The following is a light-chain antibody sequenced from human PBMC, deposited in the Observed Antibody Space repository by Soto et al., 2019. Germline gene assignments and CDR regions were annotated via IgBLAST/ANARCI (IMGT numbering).Light chain of an antibody. V-gene: IGKV1-39*01. J-gene: IGKJ5*01. Sequence: DIQMTQSPSSLSASVGERVTITCMASQSMTTYLDWYQQKPGKAPRLLIYPASTWDSGVPSRFSGSGSGTDFTLTISSLQPEDFATYYCQQCYSTPRTFGQGTRLEIK. CDR3: QQCYSTPRT. CDR1: QSMTTY. CDR2: PAS.